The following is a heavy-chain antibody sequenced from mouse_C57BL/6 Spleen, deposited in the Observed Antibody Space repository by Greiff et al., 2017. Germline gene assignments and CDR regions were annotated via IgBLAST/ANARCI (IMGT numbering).Heavy chain of an antibody. J-gene: IGHJ2*01. CDR3: ARSQETAQAYCFAY. CDR2: IHPNTGST. CDR1: GYTFTSYW. Sequence: VQLQQPGAELVKPGASVTLSCKASGYTFTSYWMHWVKQRPGQGLEWIGMIHPNTGSTNYNEKFKSKATLTVDKSSSTAYMQLSSLTSEDSAVYYCARSQETAQAYCFAYWGQGTPLTVSS. D-gene: IGHD3-2*02. V-gene: IGHV1-64*01.